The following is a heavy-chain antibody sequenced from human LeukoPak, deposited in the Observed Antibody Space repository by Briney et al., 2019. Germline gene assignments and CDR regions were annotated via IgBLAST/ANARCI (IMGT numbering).Heavy chain of an antibody. D-gene: IGHD5-12*01. Sequence: PGGSLRLSCAASGFTFSSYAMSWVRQAPGKGLEWVSAISGSGGSTYYADSVKGRFTISRDNSKNTLYLQMNSLRAEDTAVYYCAKGDFAATIPNPFDYWGQGTLVTVSS. CDR2: ISGSGGST. CDR1: GFTFSSYA. CDR3: AKGDFAATIPNPFDY. J-gene: IGHJ4*02. V-gene: IGHV3-23*01.